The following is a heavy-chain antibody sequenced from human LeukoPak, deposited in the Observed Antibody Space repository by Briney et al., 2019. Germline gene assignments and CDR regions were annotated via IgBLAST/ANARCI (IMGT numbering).Heavy chain of an antibody. J-gene: IGHJ4*02. V-gene: IGHV3-66*01. CDR1: KFTVSSKY. D-gene: IGHD4-23*01. CDR2: IYSGGST. CDR3: ASLYYGGNNFDY. Sequence: GGSLRLSWAASKFTVSSKYMSWVRQAPGKGLEWVSVIYSGGSTHYADSVKGRFTISRDNSKNTLYLQMNSLRAEDTAVYYCASLYYGGNNFDYWGQGTLVTVSS.